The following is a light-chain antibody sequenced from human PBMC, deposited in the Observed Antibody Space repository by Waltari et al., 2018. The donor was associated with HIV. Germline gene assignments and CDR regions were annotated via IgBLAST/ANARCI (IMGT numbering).Light chain of an antibody. CDR3: QSYDRGLSGYV. V-gene: IGLV1-40*01. CDR1: GSNIRAGYD. Sequence: QSVLTQQPSVSGAPGQRVTISCTGTGSNIRAGYDVSWFQPFPGTAPKLLIYCKTNRPSGFPDRFSGSNSGTSASLAITGLQAEDEADYYCQSYDRGLSGYVFGTGTEVTVL. CDR2: CKT. J-gene: IGLJ1*01.